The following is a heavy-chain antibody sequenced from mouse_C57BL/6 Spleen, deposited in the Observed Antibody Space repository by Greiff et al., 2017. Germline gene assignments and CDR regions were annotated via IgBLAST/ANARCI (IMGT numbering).Heavy chain of an antibody. CDR2: IYPSDSET. J-gene: IGHJ2*01. CDR1: GYTFTSYW. Sequence: QVQLQQPGAELVRPGSSVKLSCKASGYTFTSYWMDWVKQRPGQGLEWIGNIYPSDSETHYNQKFKDKATLTVDKSSSTAYMQLSSLTSEDSAVYYCARGEKFDYWGQGTTLTVSS. V-gene: IGHV1-61*01. CDR3: ARGEKFDY.